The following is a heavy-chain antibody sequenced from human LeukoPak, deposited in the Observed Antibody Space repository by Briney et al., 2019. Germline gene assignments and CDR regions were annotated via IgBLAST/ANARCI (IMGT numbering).Heavy chain of an antibody. J-gene: IGHJ4*02. Sequence: PSETLSLTCAVYGGSFSGYYWSWIRQPPGKGLEWIGEINYSGSTNYNPSLKSRVTISVDTSKNQFSLKLSSVTAADTAVYYCARACAISGYYVGFDYWGQGTLVTVSS. V-gene: IGHV4-34*01. CDR1: GGSFSGYY. CDR3: ARACAISGYYVGFDY. D-gene: IGHD3-22*01. CDR2: INYSGST.